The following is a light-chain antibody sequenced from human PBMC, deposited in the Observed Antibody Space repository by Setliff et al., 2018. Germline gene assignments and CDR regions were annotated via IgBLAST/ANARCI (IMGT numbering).Light chain of an antibody. CDR2: DVG. CDR3: SSYTGSNSHV. V-gene: IGLV2-14*01. CDR1: SSDVGGYNH. Sequence: QSVLSQPASVSGSPGQSITISCTGSSSDVGGYNHVSWYQQHPGKAPKLMIYDVGKRPSGVSNRFSGSKSGNTASLTISGLQAEDEADYYCSSYTGSNSHVFGTGTKGTVL. J-gene: IGLJ1*01.